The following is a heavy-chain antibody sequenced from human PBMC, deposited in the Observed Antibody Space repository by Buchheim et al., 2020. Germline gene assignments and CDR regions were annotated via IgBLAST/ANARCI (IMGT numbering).Heavy chain of an antibody. V-gene: IGHV4-30-2*01. D-gene: IGHD2-2*03. CDR1: GGSISSGGYS. CDR2: IYHSGST. Sequence: QLQLQESGSGLVKPSQTLSLTCAVSGGSISSGGYSWSWIRQPPGKGLEWIGYIYHSGSTYYNPSLKSRGTIPVDRSKNQLALKLSSVTAADTAVYYCARDRSSDWILPGVLDPWGQGTL. J-gene: IGHJ5*02. CDR3: ARDRSSDWILPGVLDP.